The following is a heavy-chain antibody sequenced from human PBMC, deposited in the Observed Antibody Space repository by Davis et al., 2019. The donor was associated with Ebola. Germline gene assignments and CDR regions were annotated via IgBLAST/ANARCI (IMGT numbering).Heavy chain of an antibody. V-gene: IGHV4-31*03. CDR1: GGSVSSGSYY. CDR2: IYYSGST. D-gene: IGHD7-27*01. Sequence: PSETLSLTCTVSGGSVSSGSYYWSWIRQHPGKGLEWIGYIYYSGSTYYNPSLKSRVTISVDTSKNQFSLKLSSVTAADTAVYYCARDGELGPGYWGQGTLVTVSS. J-gene: IGHJ4*02. CDR3: ARDGELGPGY.